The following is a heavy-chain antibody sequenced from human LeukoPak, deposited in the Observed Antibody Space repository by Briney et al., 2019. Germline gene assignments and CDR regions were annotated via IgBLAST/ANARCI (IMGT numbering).Heavy chain of an antibody. Sequence: SETLSLTCTVSGGSISSYYWSWIRQPPGKGLEWIGYIYYSGSTKYNPSLKSRVTISVDTSKNQFSLRLSSVTAADTAVYYCARGYCSSTICFQYFHHWGQGTLVTVSS. D-gene: IGHD2-2*01. CDR2: IYYSGST. CDR1: GGSISSYY. J-gene: IGHJ1*01. CDR3: ARGYCSSTICFQYFHH. V-gene: IGHV4-59*01.